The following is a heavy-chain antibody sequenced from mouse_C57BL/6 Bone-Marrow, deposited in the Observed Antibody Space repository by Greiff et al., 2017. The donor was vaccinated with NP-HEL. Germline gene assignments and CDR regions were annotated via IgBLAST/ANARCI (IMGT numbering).Heavy chain of an antibody. D-gene: IGHD4-1*02. Sequence: VQLQESGAELARPGASVKLSCKASGYTFTSYGISWVKQRTGQGLEWIGEIYPRSGNTYYNEKFKGKATLTADKSSSTAYMELRSLTSEDSAVYFCAREQLGRGFAYWGQGTLVTVSA. J-gene: IGHJ3*01. V-gene: IGHV1-81*01. CDR2: IYPRSGNT. CDR3: AREQLGRGFAY. CDR1: GYTFTSYG.